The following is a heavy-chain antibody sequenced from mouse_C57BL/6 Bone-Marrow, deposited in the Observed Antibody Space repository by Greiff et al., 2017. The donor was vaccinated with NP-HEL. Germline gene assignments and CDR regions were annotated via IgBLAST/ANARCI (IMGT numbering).Heavy chain of an antibody. CDR2: ISYDGSN. D-gene: IGHD2-4*01. V-gene: IGHV3-6*01. CDR3: ARDPSIYYDYYYAMDY. CDR1: GYSITSGYY. J-gene: IGHJ4*01. Sequence: EVQLVESGPGLVKPSQSLSLTCSVSGYSITSGYYWNWIRQFPGNKLEWMGYISYDGSNNYNPSLKNRISITRDTSKNQFFLKLNSVTTEDTATYYCARDPSIYYDYYYAMDYWGQGTSVTVSS.